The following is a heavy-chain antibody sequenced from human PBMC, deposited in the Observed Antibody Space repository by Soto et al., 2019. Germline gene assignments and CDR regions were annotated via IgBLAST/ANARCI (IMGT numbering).Heavy chain of an antibody. J-gene: IGHJ2*01. CDR1: GFTFSDYY. D-gene: IGHD1-1*01. CDR2: ISSSTSHT. Sequence: SLILSCPVSGFTFSDYYMTLILQPLETGQEWVSYISSSTSHTNYADSVKGRFTISRDNAKNSLYLQMNSLRAEDTAVYYCVREPSRENARGRYVDVRGRGTLVTVDS. V-gene: IGHV3-11*06. CDR3: VREPSRENARGRYVDV.